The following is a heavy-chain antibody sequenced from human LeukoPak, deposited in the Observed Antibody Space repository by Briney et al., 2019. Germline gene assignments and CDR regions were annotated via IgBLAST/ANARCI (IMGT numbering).Heavy chain of an antibody. CDR2: ISYDGSYK. Sequence: GGSLRLSCAASGFTFRNYGIHWVRQAPGKGLEWVAIISYDGSYKYYADSVKGRFTISRDNSKNTLYLQMNSLRPEDTAVYYCASPMTLDAFDIWGQGTMVTVSS. D-gene: IGHD3-22*01. CDR3: ASPMTLDAFDI. J-gene: IGHJ3*02. CDR1: GFTFRNYG. V-gene: IGHV3-30*03.